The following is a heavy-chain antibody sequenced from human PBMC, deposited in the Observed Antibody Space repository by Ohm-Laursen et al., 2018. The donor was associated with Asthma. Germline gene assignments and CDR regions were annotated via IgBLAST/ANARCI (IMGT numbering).Heavy chain of an antibody. Sequence: RSLRLSCAASGFTFSSYGMHWVRQAPGKGLELVAIISFHGYNQYYTDSVRGRFTISRDNSRSTLYLQMNSLRPEDTAVYYCARDLGGDYAVLTFQHWGQGTLVTVSS. D-gene: IGHD4-17*01. CDR3: ARDLGGDYAVLTFQH. CDR2: ISFHGYNQ. J-gene: IGHJ1*01. CDR1: GFTFSSYG. V-gene: IGHV3-30*03.